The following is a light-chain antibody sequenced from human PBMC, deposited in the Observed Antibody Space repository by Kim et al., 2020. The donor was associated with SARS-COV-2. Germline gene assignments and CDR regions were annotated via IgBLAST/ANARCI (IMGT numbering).Light chain of an antibody. V-gene: IGKV1-27*01. Sequence: ASVGDRVTITCRASQDIANSLAWYPQKPGKVPQVLIYAAYTLQSGVPSRFSGSGSGTEFTLTIGSLQTEDVATYYCQKYNSAPWTFGPGTKVDIK. CDR1: QDIANS. J-gene: IGKJ1*01. CDR3: QKYNSAPWT. CDR2: AAY.